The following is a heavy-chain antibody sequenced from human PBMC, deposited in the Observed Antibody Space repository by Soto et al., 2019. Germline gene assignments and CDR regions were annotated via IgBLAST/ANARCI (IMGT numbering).Heavy chain of an antibody. Sequence: PGGSLRLSCAASGFTFSSYSMSCVRQAPGKGLEWVSGFETGGNVGLTYYADSVKGRFTISRDNSKNTVFLQMNSLRDEDTAVYYCAKKVNSGSGSQFFDYWGQGALVTVSS. CDR3: AKKVNSGSGSQFFDY. V-gene: IGHV3-23*01. CDR1: GFTFSSYS. J-gene: IGHJ4*02. D-gene: IGHD3-10*01. CDR2: FETGGNVGLT.